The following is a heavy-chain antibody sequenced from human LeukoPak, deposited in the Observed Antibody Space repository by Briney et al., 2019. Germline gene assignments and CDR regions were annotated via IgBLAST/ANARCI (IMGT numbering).Heavy chain of an antibody. J-gene: IGHJ1*01. D-gene: IGHD1-1*01. Sequence: PSETLSLTCTVSGGPISSSNYYWGWIRQPPGKGLEWIGSIYYSGSTYYNPSLKSRVTISVDTSKNQFSLKLSSVTAADTAVYYCARQVPPEYFQHWGQGTLVTVSS. CDR3: ARQVPPEYFQH. CDR1: GGPISSSNYY. V-gene: IGHV4-39*01. CDR2: IYYSGST.